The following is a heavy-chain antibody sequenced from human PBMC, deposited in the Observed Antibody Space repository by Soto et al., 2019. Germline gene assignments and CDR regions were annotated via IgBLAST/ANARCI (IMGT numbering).Heavy chain of an antibody. Sequence: PSETLSLTCTVSGGSISGYYWGWIRQPPGKGLEWIGYIYYNGSTNSNPSLKSRVAIPVDTSRSQFSLKLNSVSAADTADYYCARAYSDYASDYWGQGTLVTVSS. CDR1: GGSISGYY. J-gene: IGHJ4*02. CDR2: IYYNGST. CDR3: ARAYSDYASDY. D-gene: IGHD3-16*01. V-gene: IGHV4-59*13.